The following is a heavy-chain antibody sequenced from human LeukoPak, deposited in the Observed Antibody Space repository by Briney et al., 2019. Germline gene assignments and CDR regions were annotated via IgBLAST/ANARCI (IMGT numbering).Heavy chain of an antibody. J-gene: IGHJ4*02. CDR3: ARSDTAMEIDY. Sequence: SETLSLTCTVSGGSISSGGYYWSWIRQHPGKGLEWIGYIYYSGSTYYNPSLKSRVTISVDTSKNQFSLKLSSVTAADTAVYYCARSDTAMEIDYWGLGTLVTVSS. CDR1: GGSISSGGYY. CDR2: IYYSGST. V-gene: IGHV4-31*03. D-gene: IGHD5-18*01.